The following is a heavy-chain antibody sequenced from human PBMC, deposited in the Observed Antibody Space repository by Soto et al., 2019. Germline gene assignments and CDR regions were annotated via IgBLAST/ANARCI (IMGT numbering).Heavy chain of an antibody. D-gene: IGHD2-15*01. CDR1: GFTFSSYS. V-gene: IGHV3-48*02. CDR3: ARERTTRGYSYGKRSGGSCYSTPCYYGMDV. Sequence: GGSLRLSCAASGFTFSSYSMNWVRQAPGKGLEWVSCISSSSSTIYYADSVKGRFTISRDNAKNSLYLQMNSLRDEDTAVYYCARERTTRGYSYGKRSGGSCYSTPCYYGMDVWGQGTTVTVSS. CDR2: ISSSSSTI. J-gene: IGHJ6*02.